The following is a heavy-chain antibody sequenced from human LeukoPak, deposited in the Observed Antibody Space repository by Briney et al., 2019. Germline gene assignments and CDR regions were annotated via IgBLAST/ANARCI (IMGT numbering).Heavy chain of an antibody. J-gene: IGHJ3*02. D-gene: IGHD1-26*01. Sequence: ASVKVSCKASGYTFTSYDINWVRQATGQGLEWMGWMNPNSGNTGYAQKFQGRVTMTRNTSISTAYMELRSLRSDDTAVYYCARDHGSGSERPDAFDIWGQGTMVTVSS. V-gene: IGHV1-8*01. CDR2: MNPNSGNT. CDR3: ARDHGSGSERPDAFDI. CDR1: GYTFTSYD.